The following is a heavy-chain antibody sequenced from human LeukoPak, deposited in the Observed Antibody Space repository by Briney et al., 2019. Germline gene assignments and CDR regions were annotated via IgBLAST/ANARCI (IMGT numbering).Heavy chain of an antibody. CDR1: AGSVTTGTYH. J-gene: IGHJ4*02. D-gene: IGHD2-2*01. V-gene: IGHV4-39*07. Sequence: PSETLSLTCSVSAGSVTTGTYHWAWIRQPPGKGLEWFGSVYFDGGHHYNRSLQSRVDISVDTSKHEYSLRLSSVTAADTAVYCCERRGTSHWDFDYWGQGTLVTVSS. CDR2: VYFDGGH. CDR3: ERRGTSHWDFDY.